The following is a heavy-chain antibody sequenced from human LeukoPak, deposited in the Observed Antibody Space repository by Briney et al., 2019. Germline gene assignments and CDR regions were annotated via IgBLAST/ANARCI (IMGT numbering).Heavy chain of an antibody. CDR2: INHSGST. Sequence: SETLSLTCAVYGGSFSGYYWNWIRQPPGKGLEWIGEINHSGSTNYNPSLKSRVTISVDTSKNEFSLKLSSVTAADTAVYYCARVALAARPPSFDPWGQGTLVTVSS. J-gene: IGHJ5*02. V-gene: IGHV4-34*01. CDR1: GGSFSGYY. D-gene: IGHD6-6*01. CDR3: ARVALAARPPSFDP.